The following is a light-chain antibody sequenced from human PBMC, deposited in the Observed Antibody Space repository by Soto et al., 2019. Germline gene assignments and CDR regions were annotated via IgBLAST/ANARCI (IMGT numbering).Light chain of an antibody. Sequence: DIQLTQSPSFLSASVGDRVTITCRASQVIFSYLAWYQQKPGRAPKLLIYGASTLQSGVPPRFSGSGSGTEFPLTINSLQPEDFASYYCQQFNTYPLTFGGGTKVEIK. J-gene: IGKJ4*01. V-gene: IGKV1-9*01. CDR2: GAS. CDR3: QQFNTYPLT. CDR1: QVIFSY.